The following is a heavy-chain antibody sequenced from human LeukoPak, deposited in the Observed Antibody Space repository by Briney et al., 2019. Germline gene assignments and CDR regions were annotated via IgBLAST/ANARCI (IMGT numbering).Heavy chain of an antibody. D-gene: IGHD2-2*02. CDR2: ISYDGSNK. J-gene: IGHJ6*02. V-gene: IGHV3-30*14. CDR1: GFTFSSYA. Sequence: GRSLRLSCAASGFTFSSYAMHWVRQAPGKGLEWVAVISYDGSNKYYADSVKGRFTISRDNSKNTLYLQMNSLRAEDTAVYYCARDRLVVVPAAISDQYYGMDVWGQGTTVTVSS. CDR3: ARDRLVVVPAAISDQYYGMDV.